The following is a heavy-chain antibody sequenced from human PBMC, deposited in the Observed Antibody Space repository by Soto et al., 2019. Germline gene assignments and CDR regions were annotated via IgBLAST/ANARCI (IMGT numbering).Heavy chain of an antibody. CDR1: GFTFSRFV. V-gene: IGHV3-23*01. CDR3: AKGLVDCSGASCFD. J-gene: IGHJ4*02. Sequence: EVQLLESGGGFIQPGGSLRLSCAASGFTFSRFVMTWVRQAPGKGLQFVSCISGSGGDSYYADFVRGRSTISRDNSKNTLYLQMNSRRAEDTAVYYCAKGLVDCSGASCFDWGQGTLVTVSS. CDR2: ISGSGGDS. D-gene: IGHD2-15*01.